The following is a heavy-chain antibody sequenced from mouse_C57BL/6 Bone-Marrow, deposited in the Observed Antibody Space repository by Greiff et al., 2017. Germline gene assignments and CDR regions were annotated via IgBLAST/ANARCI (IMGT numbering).Heavy chain of an antibody. Sequence: EVHLVESGGGLVKPGGSLKLSCAASGFTFSSYAMSWVRQTPEKRLEWVATISDGGSYTYYPDNVKGRFTISSDNAKNNLYLQMRHLKSEDTAMYFCARDDYDYEGGPWFAYWGQGTLVTVSA. CDR1: GFTFSSYA. J-gene: IGHJ3*01. CDR2: ISDGGSYT. D-gene: IGHD2-4*01. V-gene: IGHV5-4*01. CDR3: ARDDYDYEGGPWFAY.